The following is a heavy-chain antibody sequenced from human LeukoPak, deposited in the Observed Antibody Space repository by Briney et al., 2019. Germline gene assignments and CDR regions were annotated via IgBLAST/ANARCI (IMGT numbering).Heavy chain of an antibody. V-gene: IGHV1-18*01. D-gene: IGHD6-13*01. Sequence: ASVKVSCKASGYILSNNGITWVRQAPGQGLEWMGWVTVYNGHTNYAQKFQDRVTMTTDTSANTAYMELRSLRSDDTAVYYCARGMAPYSSSWSPGDYWGQGTLVTVSS. CDR1: GYILSNNG. CDR2: VTVYNGHT. J-gene: IGHJ4*02. CDR3: ARGMAPYSSSWSPGDY.